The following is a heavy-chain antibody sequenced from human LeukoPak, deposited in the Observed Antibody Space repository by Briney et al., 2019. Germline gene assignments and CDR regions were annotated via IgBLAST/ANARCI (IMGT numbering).Heavy chain of an antibody. CDR1: GFTFSICW. CDR2: IKGDGSER. V-gene: IGHV3-7*01. J-gene: IGHJ4*02. Sequence: GGSLRLSCAASGFTFSICWMSWVRQAPGKGLEWVATIKGDGSERYYVDSVKGRFTVSRDNAKNSMYLQMNSLRAEDTAVYYCARGGTYTVDYWGQGTLVTVSS. CDR3: ARGGTYTVDY.